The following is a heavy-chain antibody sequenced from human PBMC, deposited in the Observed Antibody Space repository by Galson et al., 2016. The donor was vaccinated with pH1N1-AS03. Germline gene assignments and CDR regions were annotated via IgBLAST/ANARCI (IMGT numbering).Heavy chain of an antibody. CDR2: ISSSSTYI. J-gene: IGHJ6*02. V-gene: IGHV3-21*01. CDR1: GFTFSGYT. D-gene: IGHD6-25*01. Sequence: SLRLSCAASGFTFSGYTISWVRQAPGKELEWVSFISSSSTYIYYADSLKGRFTISRDNAKSSLYLQMNSLRVEDTAVYYCARDDSGSWDRYYYYGMDVWGQGTTVTVSS. CDR3: ARDDSGSWDRYYYYGMDV.